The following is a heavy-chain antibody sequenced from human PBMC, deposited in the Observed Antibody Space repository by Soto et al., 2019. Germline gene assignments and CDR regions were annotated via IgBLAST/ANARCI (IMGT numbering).Heavy chain of an antibody. CDR1: GYSFTSYW. CDR2: IDPSDSYT. D-gene: IGHD6-13*01. J-gene: IGHJ6*02. V-gene: IGHV5-10-1*01. CDR3: GRHGEQQQEV. Sequence: GESLKISCKGSGYSFTSYWISWVRQMPGKGLEWMGRIDPSDSYTNYSPSFQGHVTISADKSISTAYLQWSSLKASDTAMYYCGRHGEQQQEVWGQGTTVTVSS.